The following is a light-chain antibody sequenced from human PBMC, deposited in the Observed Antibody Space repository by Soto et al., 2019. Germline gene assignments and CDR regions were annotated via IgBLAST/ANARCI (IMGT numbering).Light chain of an antibody. V-gene: IGKV1-39*01. J-gene: IGKJ4*01. CDR3: QQSYSTPLT. Sequence: DIQMTQSPSSLSASVGDRVTITCRASQSISSYLNWYQQKPGKAPKLLAYAASSLQSGVPSRFSGSGSGTDFTLTISSLQPEDFATYYCQQSYSTPLTFGGGTKVDIK. CDR1: QSISSY. CDR2: AAS.